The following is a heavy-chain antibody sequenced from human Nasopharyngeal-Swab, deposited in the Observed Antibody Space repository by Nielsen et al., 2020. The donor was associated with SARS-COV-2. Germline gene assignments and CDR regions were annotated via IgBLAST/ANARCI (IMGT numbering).Heavy chain of an antibody. V-gene: IGHV3-23*01. CDR1: GFTFSSYA. J-gene: IGHJ4*02. CDR2: ISGSGGST. D-gene: IGHD6-19*01. Sequence: GESLKISCAASGFTFSSYAMSWVRQAPGKGLEWVSAISGSGGSTYYADSVKGRFTISRDNSKNTLYLQMNSLRAEDTAVYYCAKGAVAGPWGPGRMVYFDYWGQGTLVTVSS. CDR3: AKGAVAGPWGPGRMVYFDY.